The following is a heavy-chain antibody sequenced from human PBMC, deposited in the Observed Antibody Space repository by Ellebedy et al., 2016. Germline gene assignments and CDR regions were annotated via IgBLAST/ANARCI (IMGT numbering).Heavy chain of an antibody. Sequence: GGSLRLSXAGSGFTFNDYALHWVRQAPEKGLEWVSGISWDSAVIGYGGSVKGRFTISKDSAKNYLYLQMNSLRPEDTAFYYCAKGTRDYFYHWGQGTLVTVSS. CDR2: ISWDSAVI. D-gene: IGHD3-10*01. CDR3: AKGTRDYFYH. V-gene: IGHV3-9*01. J-gene: IGHJ4*02. CDR1: GFTFNDYA.